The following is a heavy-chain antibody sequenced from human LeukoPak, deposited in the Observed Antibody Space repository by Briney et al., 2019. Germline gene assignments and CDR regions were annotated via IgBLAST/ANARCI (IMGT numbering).Heavy chain of an antibody. CDR2: ISAYNGNT. Sequence: ASVNVSCKASGYTFTSYGIKWVRQAPGQGLEWMGWISAYNGNTKYTQKLQGRITMTTDTSTSTAYMERRSLRSDDTAVYYCARFDGDYAWSFDYWGQGTVVTVCS. D-gene: IGHD2-21*02. CDR1: GYTFTSYG. V-gene: IGHV1-18*01. CDR3: ARFDGDYAWSFDY. J-gene: IGHJ4*02.